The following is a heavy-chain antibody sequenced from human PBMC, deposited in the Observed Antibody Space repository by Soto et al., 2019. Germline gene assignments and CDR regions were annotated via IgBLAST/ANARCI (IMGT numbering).Heavy chain of an antibody. V-gene: IGHV3-64*01. CDR3: ARDTPQGGYYTPYWYFDL. Sequence: EVQLVESGGGLVQPGGSLRLSCAASGFTFSSYAMHWVRQAPGKGLEYVSAISSNGGSTYYANSVKGRFTISRDNSKNTLYLQMVSLRAEDLGVYYCARDTPQGGYYTPYWYFDLRGRCTLVTVSS. J-gene: IGHJ2*01. D-gene: IGHD3-3*01. CDR2: ISSNGGST. CDR1: GFTFSSYA.